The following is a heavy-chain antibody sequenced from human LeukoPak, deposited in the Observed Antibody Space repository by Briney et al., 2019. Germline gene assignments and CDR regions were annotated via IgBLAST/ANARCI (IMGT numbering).Heavy chain of an antibody. V-gene: IGHV4-4*07. CDR2: IYTGGST. CDR1: GGSISIYY. Sequence: PSETLSLTCTVSGGSISIYYWGWIRQPAGKGLEWIGRIYTGGSTSYNPSLKSRVTMSVDTSKNQFSLKLSSVTAADTAVYYCARYSRPYYYYYMDVWGKGTTVTVSS. CDR3: ARYSRPYYYYYMDV. D-gene: IGHD2-21*01. J-gene: IGHJ6*03.